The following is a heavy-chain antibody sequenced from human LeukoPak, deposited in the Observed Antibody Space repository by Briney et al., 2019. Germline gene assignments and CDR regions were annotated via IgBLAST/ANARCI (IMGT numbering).Heavy chain of an antibody. CDR3: VRSPIGGSAY. J-gene: IGHJ4*02. Sequence: ASVKVSCKPSGYTFTDSYIHWVRQAPGVGLQWMGWISPNNGDTKYAEDFQDRVTMTRDTSINTAYMELTGLTPDDTAVYYCVRSPIGGSAYWGRGALVTVPS. V-gene: IGHV1-2*02. CDR1: GYTFTDSY. D-gene: IGHD3-10*01. CDR2: ISPNNGDT.